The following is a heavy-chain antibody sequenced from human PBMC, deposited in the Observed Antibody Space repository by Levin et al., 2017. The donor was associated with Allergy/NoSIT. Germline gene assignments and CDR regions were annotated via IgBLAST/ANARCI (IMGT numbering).Heavy chain of an antibody. D-gene: IGHD4-17*01. Sequence: PSETLSLTCTVSGGSISSSNYYWGWIRQPPGKGLEWIGSFYYSGRIYYNLSLKSRITISVDTSKNQFSLKLRSVTAADTAVYYCATESTWDGDLGAYDNWGQGTLVTVSS. CDR2: FYYSGRI. CDR1: GGSISSSNYY. CDR3: ATESTWDGDLGAYDN. J-gene: IGHJ4*02. V-gene: IGHV4-39*01.